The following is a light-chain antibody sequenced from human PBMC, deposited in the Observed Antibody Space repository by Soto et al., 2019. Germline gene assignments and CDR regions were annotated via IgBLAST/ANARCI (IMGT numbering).Light chain of an antibody. CDR2: DAS. V-gene: IGKV1-5*01. J-gene: IGKJ1*01. CDR1: QSISSR. CDR3: EEYMRYSRT. Sequence: DIQMTQSPSTLSASVGDRLTITCRASQSISSRLAWYQQKPGKAPRLLIYDASSLESGVPSRFSGSGSGTEFSLTISGLQPDYFATYYCEEYMRYSRTVGQGTKVDSK.